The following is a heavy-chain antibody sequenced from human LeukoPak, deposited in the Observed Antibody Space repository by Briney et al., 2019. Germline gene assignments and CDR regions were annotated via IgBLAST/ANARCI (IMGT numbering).Heavy chain of an antibody. V-gene: IGHV1-46*01. CDR1: GYTFTNNY. J-gene: IGHJ4*02. CDR2: IYPRDGST. Sequence: GASVKVSCKASGYTFTNNYLHWVRQAPGQGLEWMGMIYPRDGSTSYAQNFQGRVTVTRDTSTTTVHMELRGLRSEDTAVYYCARDQEGFVYWGQGTVVTVSS. CDR3: ARDQEGFVY.